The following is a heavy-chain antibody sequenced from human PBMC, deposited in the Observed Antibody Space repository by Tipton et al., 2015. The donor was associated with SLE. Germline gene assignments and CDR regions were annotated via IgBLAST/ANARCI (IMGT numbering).Heavy chain of an antibody. D-gene: IGHD4-17*01. V-gene: IGHV4-59*11. CDR3: ARVYGDYLPRYGMDV. Sequence: TLSLTCTVSGASFTSHHWSWVRQSPGKGLDWIGSVNYRGKTYYNASLKSRISMSADTSKQQLSLKVESVTAADTAIYYCARVYGDYLPRYGMDVWGQGTTVTVSS. J-gene: IGHJ6*02. CDR2: VNYRGKT. CDR1: GASFTSHH.